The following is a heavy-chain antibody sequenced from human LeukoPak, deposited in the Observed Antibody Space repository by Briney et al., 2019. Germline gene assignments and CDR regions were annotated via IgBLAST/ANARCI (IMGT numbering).Heavy chain of an antibody. D-gene: IGHD3-22*01. CDR1: GYTFTSYD. CDR2: MNPNSGNT. CDR3: ARVDWDDSSGYYFLFGY. V-gene: IGHV1-8*01. J-gene: IGHJ4*02. Sequence: ASVKVSCKASGYTFTSYDINWVRQATGQGLEWMGWMNPNSGNTGYAQKFQGRVTMTRNTSISTAYMELSSLRSEDTAVYYCARVDWDDSSGYYFLFGYWGQGTLVTVSS.